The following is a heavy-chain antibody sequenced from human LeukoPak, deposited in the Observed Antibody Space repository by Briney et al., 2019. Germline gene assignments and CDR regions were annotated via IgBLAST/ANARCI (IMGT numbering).Heavy chain of an antibody. Sequence: ASVKVSCKASGYTFTSYDINWVRQATGQGLEWMGWMNPNSGNTGYAQKFQGGVTITRNTSISTAYMELSSLRSEDTAVYYCASGYCSSTSCFWAYWGQGTLVTVSS. J-gene: IGHJ4*02. CDR1: GYTFTSYD. D-gene: IGHD2-2*01. CDR2: MNPNSGNT. V-gene: IGHV1-8*03. CDR3: ASGYCSSTSCFWAY.